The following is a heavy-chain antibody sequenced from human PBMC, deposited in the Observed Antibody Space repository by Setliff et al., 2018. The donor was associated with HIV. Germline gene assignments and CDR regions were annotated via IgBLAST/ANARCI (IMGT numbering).Heavy chain of an antibody. D-gene: IGHD3-10*01. CDR2: MNPNSGVS. V-gene: IGHV1-8*01. Sequence: ASVKVSCKPPGHTFTNYDIHWMRRAPGQGLEWMGWMNPNSGVSGYALKFHDRVTMTRDTSITTLYMELSSLTSEDTAVYYCARGKGVGGVIITGGLDVWGQGPRSPSP. CDR1: GHTFTNYD. J-gene: IGHJ6*02. CDR3: ARGKGVGGVIITGGLDV.